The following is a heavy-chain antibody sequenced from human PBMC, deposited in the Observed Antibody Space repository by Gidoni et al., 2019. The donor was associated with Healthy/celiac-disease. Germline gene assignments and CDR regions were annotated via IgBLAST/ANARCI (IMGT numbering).Heavy chain of an antibody. Sequence: EVQLVESGGGLVQPGGSLRLSCAASGFTVSSNYMSWVRQAPGKGLAWVSVIYSGGSTYYADSVKGRFTISRDNSKNTLYLQMNSLRAEDTAVYYCASGLLLWYFDRWGRGTLVTVSS. V-gene: IGHV3-66*01. CDR1: GFTVSSNY. D-gene: IGHD2-21*02. CDR3: ASGLLLWYFDR. J-gene: IGHJ2*01. CDR2: IYSGGST.